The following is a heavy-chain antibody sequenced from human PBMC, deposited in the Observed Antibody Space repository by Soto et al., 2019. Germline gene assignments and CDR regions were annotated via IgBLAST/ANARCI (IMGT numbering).Heavy chain of an antibody. CDR1: GFTFSSYE. V-gene: IGHV3-48*03. CDR3: ARALFGSYYYSYHLDV. Sequence: EVQLVESGGGLVQPGGSLRLSCAASGFTFSSYEMYWVRQAPGKGLEWVSYISHSGTTTSYADSVMGRFTISRDDAKNSLYLQMHSLSAEDTAIYFCARALFGSYYYSYHLDVWGQGTTVTVSS. CDR2: ISHSGTTT. D-gene: IGHD3-16*01. J-gene: IGHJ6*02.